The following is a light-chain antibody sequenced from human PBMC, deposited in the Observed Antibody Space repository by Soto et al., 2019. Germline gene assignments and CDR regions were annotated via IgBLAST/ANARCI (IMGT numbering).Light chain of an antibody. V-gene: IGKV3-15*01. Sequence: EIVMTQSPATLSVSPGGRATLSCRASQSVYSTLAWYQQKPGQAPSLLIYHASTRATGIPTRFSGSGSGTEFTLTISSLQSEDFAFYYCQQYNKWPLTFVGGTKLEIK. CDR3: QQYNKWPLT. J-gene: IGKJ4*01. CDR1: QSVYST. CDR2: HAS.